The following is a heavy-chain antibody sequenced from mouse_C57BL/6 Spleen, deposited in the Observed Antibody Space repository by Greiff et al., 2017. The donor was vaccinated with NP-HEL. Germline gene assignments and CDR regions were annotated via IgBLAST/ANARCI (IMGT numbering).Heavy chain of an antibody. CDR2: IYPGDGDT. V-gene: IGHV1-82*01. Sequence: VQLQQSGPELVKPGASVKISCKASGYAFSSSWMNWVKQRPGKGLEWIGRIYPGDGDTNYNGKFKGKATLTADKSPSTAYMQLSSLTSEDSAVYFCARRYDYGYFDYWGQGTTLTVSS. CDR3: ARRYDYGYFDY. CDR1: GYAFSSSW. J-gene: IGHJ2*01. D-gene: IGHD2-4*01.